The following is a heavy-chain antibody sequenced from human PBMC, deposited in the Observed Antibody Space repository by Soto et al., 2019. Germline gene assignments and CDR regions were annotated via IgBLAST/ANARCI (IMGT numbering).Heavy chain of an antibody. Sequence: EVQLVESGGQLVQPGGSLRLSCAASGITLSSSWMTWVRQAPGKGLEWVANIRQDGSESHYVDSVRGRFTISRDNAKNLLYLQMDGLTAEDTAVYYCARDPYDRGGYAAFDFWGQGTMVTVSS. J-gene: IGHJ3*01. CDR1: GITLSSSW. D-gene: IGHD3-22*01. V-gene: IGHV3-7*04. CDR2: IRQDGSES. CDR3: ARDPYDRGGYAAFDF.